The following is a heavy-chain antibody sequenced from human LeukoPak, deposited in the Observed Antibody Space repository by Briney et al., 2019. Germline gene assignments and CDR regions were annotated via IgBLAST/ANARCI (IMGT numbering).Heavy chain of an antibody. D-gene: IGHD1-26*01. CDR1: GFTFCSHA. V-gene: IGHV3-23*01. CDR2: ITDSGSRT. J-gene: IGHJ4*02. CDR3: AKDVTGAFFEY. Sequence: GGSLRLSCAASGFTFCSHAMTWVRQAPGKGLEWVSSITDSGSRTYYADSVKGRFTISRDNSKSTLFLQMSSLRAEDTAVYYCAKDVTGAFFEYWGQGILVTVSP.